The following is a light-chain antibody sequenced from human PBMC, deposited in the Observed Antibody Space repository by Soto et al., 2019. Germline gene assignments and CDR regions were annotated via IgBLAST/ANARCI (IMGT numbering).Light chain of an antibody. Sequence: DFQMTQSPSTLSASVGDRVTITCRASRSISSWLAWYQQKPGKAPTLLIYQASSLESGVPSRFSGSGSGTEFTLTISSLQPDDFATYYCQQYRSYSQTFGQGTKVDIK. CDR2: QAS. CDR1: RSISSW. V-gene: IGKV1-5*03. J-gene: IGKJ1*01. CDR3: QQYRSYSQT.